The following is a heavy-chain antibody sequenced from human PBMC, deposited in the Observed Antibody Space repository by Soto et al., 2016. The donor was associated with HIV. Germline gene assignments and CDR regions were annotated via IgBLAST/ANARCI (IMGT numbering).Heavy chain of an antibody. Sequence: EVQLLESGGDLVQPGGSLRLSCEASGVNFSNYDTRWVRQAPGKGLEWVSGVSGNGGSTYYADSVKDRFTIFRDNSKNTLYLQMDSLRAEDTAVYYCATARCRSCYIMYYFYMDSGAKGPRSPSR. CDR1: GVNFSNYD. J-gene: IGHJ6*03. CDR2: VSGNGGST. V-gene: IGHV3-23*01. CDR3: ATARCRSCYIMYYFYMDS. D-gene: IGHD2-2*02.